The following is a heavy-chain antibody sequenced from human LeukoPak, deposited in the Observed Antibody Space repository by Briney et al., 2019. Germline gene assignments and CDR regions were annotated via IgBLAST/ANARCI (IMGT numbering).Heavy chain of an antibody. Sequence: GASVKVSCKAAGYTFSTYDISWVRQAPGQGLEWMGWISAYNGNTNYAQKLQGRVTMTEDTSTDTAYMELSSLRSEDTAVYYCATAPFESLSGSYFDYWGQGTLVTVSS. CDR2: ISAYNGNT. V-gene: IGHV1-18*01. CDR3: ATAPFESLSGSYFDY. D-gene: IGHD1-26*01. CDR1: GYTFSTYD. J-gene: IGHJ4*02.